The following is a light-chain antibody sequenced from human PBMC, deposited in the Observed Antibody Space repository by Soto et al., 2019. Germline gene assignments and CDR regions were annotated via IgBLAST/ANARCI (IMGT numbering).Light chain of an antibody. CDR3: QQYDSSPPT. Sequence: EIVLTQSPGTLSLSPGERATLSCRASQSLSRTYLAWYQQRPGQAPRLLIYGASSRATGIPDRFSGSGSGTDFTLTISRLEPEDFAVYYCQQYDSSPPTFGGGTKVEIK. CDR1: QSLSRTY. J-gene: IGKJ4*01. CDR2: GAS. V-gene: IGKV3-20*01.